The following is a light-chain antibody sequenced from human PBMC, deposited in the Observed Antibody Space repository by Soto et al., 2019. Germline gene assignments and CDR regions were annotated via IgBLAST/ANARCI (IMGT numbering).Light chain of an antibody. CDR2: GAS. CDR3: QQYSSFPRT. CDR1: QSVSSSY. Sequence: EIVLTQSPGTLSLSPGERATLSCRASQSVSSSYLAWYQHKPGQAPRLLIYGASSRATGIPDRFSGSGSGTDFTLTISSLQPDDIATFYCQQYSSFPRTFGQGTKVDIK. J-gene: IGKJ1*01. V-gene: IGKV3-20*01.